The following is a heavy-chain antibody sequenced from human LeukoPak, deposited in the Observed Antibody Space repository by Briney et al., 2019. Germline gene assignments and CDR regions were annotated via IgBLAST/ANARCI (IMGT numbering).Heavy chain of an antibody. Sequence: GGSLRLSCAASGFTFSSYATSWVRQAPGKGLEWASAISGSGGSAYYADSVKGRFTISRDNSKNTLYLQMNSLRAEDTAVYYCAKVAEQYYFDYWGQGPLVTVSS. J-gene: IGHJ4*02. CDR1: GFTFSSYA. V-gene: IGHV3-23*01. CDR2: ISGSGGSA. CDR3: AKVAEQYYFDY. D-gene: IGHD1-14*01.